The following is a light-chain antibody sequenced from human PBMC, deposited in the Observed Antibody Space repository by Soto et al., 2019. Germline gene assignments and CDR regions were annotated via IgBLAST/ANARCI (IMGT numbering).Light chain of an antibody. CDR1: SSDVGGYNY. Sequence: QSALTQPASVSGSPGQSITISCTGTSSDVGGYNYVSWYHQHPGKAPKLMIYDVSYRPSGVSNRSSGSKSGNTASLTISGLQAEDEADYYCSSYTSSSPYVFGTGTKVTVL. CDR3: SSYTSSSPYV. V-gene: IGLV2-14*01. CDR2: DVS. J-gene: IGLJ1*01.